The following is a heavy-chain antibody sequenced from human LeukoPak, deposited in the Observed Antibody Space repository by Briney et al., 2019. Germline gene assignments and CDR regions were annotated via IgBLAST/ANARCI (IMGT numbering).Heavy chain of an antibody. CDR1: GYTFTSYG. V-gene: IGHV1-18*01. J-gene: IGHJ4*02. CDR2: ISAYNGNT. CDR3: ARGPLWFGDFPNFDY. Sequence: ASVKVSCKASGYTFTSYGISWVRQAPGQGLEWMGWISAYNGNTNYAQKLQGRVTMTTDTSTSTAYMELRRLRSDDTAVYYCARGPLWFGDFPNFDYWGQGTLVTVSS. D-gene: IGHD3-10*01.